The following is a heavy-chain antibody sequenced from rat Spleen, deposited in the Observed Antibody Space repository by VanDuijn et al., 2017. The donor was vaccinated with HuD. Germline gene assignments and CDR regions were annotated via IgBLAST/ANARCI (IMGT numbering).Heavy chain of an antibody. V-gene: IGHV3-1*01. D-gene: IGHD1-2*01. CDR2: IDYSGST. CDR3: AREAAAIDY. Sequence: EVQLQESGPGLVKPSQSLSLTCSVTGYSITSNFWGWIRKFPGNKMEWMGYIDYSGSTSYNPSLKSRISITRDTSTNQFFLQVNSVTTEDTATYYCAREAAAIDYWGQGVMVTVSS. CDR1: GYSITSNF. J-gene: IGHJ2*01.